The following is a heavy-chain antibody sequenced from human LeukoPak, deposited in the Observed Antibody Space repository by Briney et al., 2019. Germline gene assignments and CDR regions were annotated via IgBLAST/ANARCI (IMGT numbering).Heavy chain of an antibody. D-gene: IGHD5-12*01. CDR2: IQYDGSKK. V-gene: IGHV3-30*02. CDR1: GFTFSSNG. Sequence: QAGGSLRLSCVASGFTFSSNGMHWVRQAPGKGLEWVTFIQYDGSKKYYADSVKGRFTISRDNSKNTLYLEMNSLRAEDTAVYYCAKDSSGHLDYWGQGTLVTVSS. CDR3: AKDSSGHLDY. J-gene: IGHJ4*02.